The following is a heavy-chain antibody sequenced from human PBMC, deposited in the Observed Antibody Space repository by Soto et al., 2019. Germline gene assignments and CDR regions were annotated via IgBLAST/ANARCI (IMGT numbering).Heavy chain of an antibody. CDR3: ARRNNACHI. V-gene: IGHV1-18*01. CDR1: GYKFSSYA. D-gene: IGHD4-4*01. Sequence: GASVKVSCKASGYKFSSYALSWVRQAPGQGLEWLGWISVDSGNTKYVQSLQDRVSMTTDTSTSTAYMELTSLRSEDTAVYYCARRNNACHIWGQGTMVTVSS. J-gene: IGHJ3*02. CDR2: ISVDSGNT.